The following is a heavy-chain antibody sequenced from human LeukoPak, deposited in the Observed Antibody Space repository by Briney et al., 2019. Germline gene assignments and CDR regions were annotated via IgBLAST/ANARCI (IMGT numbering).Heavy chain of an antibody. CDR3: ARSLGYYSSGDAFDI. CDR1: GYTFTSYG. V-gene: IGHV1-18*01. D-gene: IGHD6-19*01. J-gene: IGHJ3*02. Sequence: GASVKVSCKASGYTFTSYGISWARQAPGQGLEWMGWISAYNGNTNYAQKLQGRVTMTTDTSTSTAYMELRSLRSDDTAVYYCARSLGYYSSGDAFDIWGQGTMVTVSS. CDR2: ISAYNGNT.